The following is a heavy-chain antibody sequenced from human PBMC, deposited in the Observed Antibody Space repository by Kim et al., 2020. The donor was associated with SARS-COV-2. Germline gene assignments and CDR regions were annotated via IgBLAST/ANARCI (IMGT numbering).Heavy chain of an antibody. V-gene: IGHV3-53*01. Sequence: GGSLRLSCAASGFTVSSNYMSWVRQAPGKGLEWVSVIHSGGSTYYADPVTGRFTISRDNSKNTLYLQMNSLRAEDTAVYYCARDQYYYDSSGYYYWYFDLWGRGALVTVSS. CDR1: GFTVSSNY. CDR3: ARDQYYYDSSGYYYWYFDL. D-gene: IGHD3-22*01. J-gene: IGHJ2*01. CDR2: IHSGGST.